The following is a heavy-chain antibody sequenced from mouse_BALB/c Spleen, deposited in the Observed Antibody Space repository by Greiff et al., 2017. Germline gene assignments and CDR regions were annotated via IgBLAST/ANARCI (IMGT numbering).Heavy chain of an antibody. J-gene: IGHJ1*01. D-gene: IGHD2-1*01. CDR1: GDSITSGY. CDR2: ISYSGST. Sequence: DVKLQESGPSLVKPSQTLSLTCSVTGDSITSGYWNWIRKFPGNKLEYMGYISYSGSTYYNPSLKSRISITRDTSKNQYYLQLNSVTTEDTATYYCARSPYGNYVDWYFDVWGAGTTVTVSS. V-gene: IGHV3-8*02. CDR3: ARSPYGNYVDWYFDV.